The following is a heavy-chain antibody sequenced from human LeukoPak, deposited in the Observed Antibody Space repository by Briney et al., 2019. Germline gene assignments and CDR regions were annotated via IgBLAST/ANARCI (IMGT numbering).Heavy chain of an antibody. CDR3: AREPSGNFGQLVSSAEYFQH. CDR1: GSTFSNYA. J-gene: IGHJ1*01. CDR2: ISFDGDNE. Sequence: GGSLRLSCATSGSTFSNYAIHWVRQAPGKGLEWVADISFDGDNEYYADSVRGRFMIARDNSKNTVYLQMNSLTIEDTAVYYCAREPSGNFGQLVSSAEYFQHWGQGTWVTVSS. V-gene: IGHV3-30-3*01. D-gene: IGHD5/OR15-5a*01.